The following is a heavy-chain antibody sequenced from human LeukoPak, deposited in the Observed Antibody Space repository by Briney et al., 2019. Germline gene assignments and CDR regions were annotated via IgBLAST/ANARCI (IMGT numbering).Heavy chain of an antibody. D-gene: IGHD6-13*01. J-gene: IGHJ5*02. CDR2: ISPNSGGT. V-gene: IGHV1-2*02. CDR1: GYTFTGYY. CDR3: AREASSSWSNWFDP. Sequence: ASVKVSCKASGYTFTGYYMHWVRQAPGQGLEWMGWISPNSGGTNYAQKFQGRVTMTRDTSISTAYMELSRLRSDDTAVYYCAREASSSWSNWFDPWGQGTLVTVSS.